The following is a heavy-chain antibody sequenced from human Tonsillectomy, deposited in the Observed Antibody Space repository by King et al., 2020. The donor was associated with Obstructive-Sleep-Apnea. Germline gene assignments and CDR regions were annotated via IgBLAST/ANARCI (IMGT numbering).Heavy chain of an antibody. CDR1: GGSISSDY. Sequence: QLQESGPVLVKPSETLSLTCTVSGGSISSDYWSWIRQPPGKGLQWIGFISYNGSTNYNPSLKSRVSISVDTSKNQFSLKVNYVTAADTAVYYCARARIDQHHPPPAHLDSWGRGTLVTVSS. CDR3: ARARIDQHHPPPAHLDS. J-gene: IGHJ4*02. CDR2: ISYNGST. D-gene: IGHD1-14*01. V-gene: IGHV4-59*01.